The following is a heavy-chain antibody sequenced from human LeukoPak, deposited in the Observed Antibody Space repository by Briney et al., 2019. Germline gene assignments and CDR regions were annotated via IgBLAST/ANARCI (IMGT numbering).Heavy chain of an antibody. CDR3: ATESNIAAAGVDY. CDR2: ISSSSSYI. J-gene: IGHJ4*02. V-gene: IGHV3-21*01. Sequence: GGSLRLSCAASGFTFSSYSMNWVRQAPGKGLEWVSSISSSSSYIYYADSEKGRFTISRDNAKNSLYLQMNSLRAEDTAVYYCATESNIAAAGVDYWGQGTLVTVSS. D-gene: IGHD6-13*01. CDR1: GFTFSSYS.